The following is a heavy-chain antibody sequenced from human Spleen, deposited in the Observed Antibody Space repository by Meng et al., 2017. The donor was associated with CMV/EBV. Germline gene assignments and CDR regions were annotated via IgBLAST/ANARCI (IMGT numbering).Heavy chain of an antibody. J-gene: IGHJ4*02. CDR3: ARGGNDWGLYYFDY. Sequence: CAVYGGSFSGYYWSWIRQPPGKGLEWIGEINHSGSTNYTPSLKSRVTISVDTSKNQFSLKLSSVTAADTAVYYCARGGNDWGLYYFDYWGQGTLVTVSS. V-gene: IGHV4-34*01. CDR2: INHSGST. CDR1: GGSFSGYY. D-gene: IGHD7-27*01.